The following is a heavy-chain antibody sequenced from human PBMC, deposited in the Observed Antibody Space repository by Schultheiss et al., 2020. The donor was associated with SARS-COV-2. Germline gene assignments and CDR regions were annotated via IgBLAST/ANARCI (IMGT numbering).Heavy chain of an antibody. CDR1: GFPFSSYN. J-gene: IGHJ4*02. V-gene: IGHV3-21*04. Sequence: GGSLRLSCAASGFPFSSYNMNWVRQAPGKGLEWVSSTSGSSSYMYYADSVKGRFIISRDNSKNTLYLQMSSLRADDTAIYYCAKDRIPDSGYDIDYWGQGTLVTVSS. CDR3: AKDRIPDSGYDIDY. D-gene: IGHD5-12*01. CDR2: TSGSSSYM.